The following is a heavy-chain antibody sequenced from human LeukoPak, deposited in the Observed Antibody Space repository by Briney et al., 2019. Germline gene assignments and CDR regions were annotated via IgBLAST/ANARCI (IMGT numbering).Heavy chain of an antibody. J-gene: IGHJ4*02. D-gene: IGHD6-13*01. CDR1: GFTFRDYA. V-gene: IGHV3-49*04. CDR3: TREHSSSWSGY. CDR2: IRSKAYGGTT. Sequence: GGSLRLSCTASGFTFRDYAMSWVRQAPGRGLEWVGFIRSKAYGGTTEYAASVKGRFTISRDDSKSIAYLQMNSLKTEDTAVYYCTREHSSSWSGYWGQGTLVTVSS.